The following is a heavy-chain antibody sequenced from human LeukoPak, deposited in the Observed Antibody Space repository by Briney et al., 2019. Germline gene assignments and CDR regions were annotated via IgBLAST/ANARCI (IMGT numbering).Heavy chain of an antibody. CDR3: ARAPMYSSSWYFRGGNWFDP. D-gene: IGHD6-13*01. CDR2: MNPNSGNT. Sequence: ASVTVSFMASGYTFTIYDINWVRQAPGQGGEWVGWMNPNSGNTGYAQKFQGRVTMTRNTSISTAYMELSSLRSEDTAVYYCARAPMYSSSWYFRGGNWFDPWGQGTLVTVSS. CDR1: GYTFTIYD. V-gene: IGHV1-8*01. J-gene: IGHJ5*02.